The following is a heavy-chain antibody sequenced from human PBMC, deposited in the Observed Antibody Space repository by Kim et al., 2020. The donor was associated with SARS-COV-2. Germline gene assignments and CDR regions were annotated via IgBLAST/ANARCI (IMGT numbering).Heavy chain of an antibody. V-gene: IGHV3-48*02. D-gene: IGHD3-10*01. J-gene: IGHJ4*02. CDR3: ARDMERSGTYYHFDY. Sequence: ADSVQGRFTVSRDNVKTSLYLQMNSLRDEDTAVYYCARDMERSGTYYHFDYWGQGTLVTVSS.